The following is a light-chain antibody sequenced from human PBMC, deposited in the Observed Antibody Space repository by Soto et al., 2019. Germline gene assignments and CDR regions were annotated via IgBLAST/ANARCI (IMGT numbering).Light chain of an antibody. CDR3: SSYTTSNTRQIV. CDR2: DVS. Sequence: QSVLTQPASVSGSPGQSIIISCTGTSSDVGGYNYVSWYQQHPGKAPKFMIYDVSNRPSGVSNRFSGSKSGNTASLTISGLQAEDEADYYCSSYTTSNTRQIVFGTGTKVTVL. V-gene: IGLV2-14*01. CDR1: SSDVGGYNY. J-gene: IGLJ1*01.